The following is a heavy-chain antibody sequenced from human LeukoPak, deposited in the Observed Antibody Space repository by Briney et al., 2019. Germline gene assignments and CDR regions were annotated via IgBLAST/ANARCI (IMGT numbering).Heavy chain of an antibody. CDR1: GFTFSSYS. Sequence: GGSLRLSCAASGFTFSSYSMNWVRQAPGKGLEWVSSISSSSYIYYADSVKGRFTISRDNAENSLFLQMNSLRAEDTAVYYCARGLGSARPADNWGQGTLITVSS. CDR2: ISSSSYI. V-gene: IGHV3-21*01. J-gene: IGHJ4*02. D-gene: IGHD6-6*01. CDR3: ARGLGSARPADN.